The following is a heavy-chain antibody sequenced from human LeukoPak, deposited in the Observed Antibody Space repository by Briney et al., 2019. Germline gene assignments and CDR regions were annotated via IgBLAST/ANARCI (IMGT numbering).Heavy chain of an antibody. CDR3: ARTYYYDSSGYYPGYFDY. CDR1: GGSISAYY. V-gene: IGHV4-4*07. D-gene: IGHD3-22*01. J-gene: IGHJ4*02. Sequence: SETLSLTCTVSGGSISAYYWSWIRQPAGKGLEWIGRIYVSGSTNYNPSLKSRGTMSLDTSKNQFSLKLSSVTAADTAVYYCARTYYYDSSGYYPGYFDYWGQGTLVTISS. CDR2: IYVSGST.